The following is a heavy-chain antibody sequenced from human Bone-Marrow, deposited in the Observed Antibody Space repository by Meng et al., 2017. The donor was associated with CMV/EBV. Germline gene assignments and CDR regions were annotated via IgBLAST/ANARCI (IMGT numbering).Heavy chain of an antibody. D-gene: IGHD2-2*01. CDR2: IYYSGST. Sequence: SETLSLTCTVSGYSISSGYYWGWIRQPPGKGLEWIGSIYYSGSTYYNPSLKSRVTISVDTSKNQFSLKLSSVTAADTAVYYCARGRTPSPWGQGTLVTVSS. J-gene: IGHJ5*02. CDR3: ARGRTPSP. V-gene: IGHV4-38-2*02. CDR1: GYSISSGYY.